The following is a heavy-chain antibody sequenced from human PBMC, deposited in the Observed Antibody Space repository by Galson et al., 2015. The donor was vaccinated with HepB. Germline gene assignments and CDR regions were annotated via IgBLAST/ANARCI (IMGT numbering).Heavy chain of an antibody. CDR3: ARSNIVVVPAAKPGAFDI. V-gene: IGHV3-53*01. CDR1: GFTVSSNY. J-gene: IGHJ3*02. CDR2: IYSGGST. D-gene: IGHD2-2*02. Sequence: SLRLSCAASGFTVSSNYMSWVRQAPGKGLEWVSVIYSGGSTYYADSVKGRFTISRDNSKNTLYLQMNSLRAEDTAVYYCARSNIVVVPAAKPGAFDIWGQGTMVTVSS.